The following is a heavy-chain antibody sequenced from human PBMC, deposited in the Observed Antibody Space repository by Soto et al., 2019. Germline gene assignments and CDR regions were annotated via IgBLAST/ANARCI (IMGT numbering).Heavy chain of an antibody. CDR1: GFIFIDHY. V-gene: IGHV3-72*01. J-gene: IGHJ4*02. CDR3: VRVGGGSSATTYSLDS. D-gene: IGHD3-16*01. Sequence: GGSLRLSCAASGFIFIDHYIDWVRQAPGKGLEWVGRTRNKASGYTREYAASVRGRFTISRDESKNSLYLLMNSMITEDTAVYYCVRVGGGSSATTYSLDSWGQGTLVTVSS. CDR2: TRNKASGYTR.